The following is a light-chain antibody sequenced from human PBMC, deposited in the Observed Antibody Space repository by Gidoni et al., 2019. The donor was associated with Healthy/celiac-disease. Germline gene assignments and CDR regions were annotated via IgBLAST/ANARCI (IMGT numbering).Light chain of an antibody. V-gene: IGLV3-1*01. CDR1: KLGDKY. CDR2: QDS. CDR3: QAWDSSTNVV. Sequence: SYELTHPPSVSVSPGQTASIPGPGDKLGDKYACWYQQKPGQSPVLVIYQDSKRPAGIPERFSGSNSGNTATLTISGTQAMDEADYYCQAWDSSTNVVFGGGTKLTVL. J-gene: IGLJ2*01.